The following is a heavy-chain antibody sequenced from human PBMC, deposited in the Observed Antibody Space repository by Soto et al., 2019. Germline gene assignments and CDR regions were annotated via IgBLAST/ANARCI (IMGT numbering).Heavy chain of an antibody. Sequence: PGGSLRLSCAASGFTVSSNYMSWVRQAPGKGLEWVSVIYSGGSTYYADSVKGRFTISRDNSKNTLYLQMNSLRAEDTAVYYCSTASSIAAAGRSYYFDYWGQGTLVTVSS. CDR3: STASSIAAAGRSYYFDY. CDR2: IYSGGST. D-gene: IGHD6-13*01. J-gene: IGHJ4*02. CDR1: GFTVSSNY. V-gene: IGHV3-53*01.